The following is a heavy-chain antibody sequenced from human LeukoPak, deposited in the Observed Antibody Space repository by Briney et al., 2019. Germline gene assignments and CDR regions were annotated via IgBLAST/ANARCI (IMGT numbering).Heavy chain of an antibody. CDR3: ARDLVLLWFGESSNRYYYYGMDV. CDR2: INPSGGST. Sequence: GASVKVSCKASGYTFTSYYMHWVRQAPGQGLEWMGIINPSGGSTSYAQKFQGRVTMTRDTSISTAYMELSRLRSDDTAVYYCARDLVLLWFGESSNRYYYYGMDVWGQGTTVTVSS. J-gene: IGHJ6*02. D-gene: IGHD3-10*01. CDR1: GYTFTSYY. V-gene: IGHV1-46*01.